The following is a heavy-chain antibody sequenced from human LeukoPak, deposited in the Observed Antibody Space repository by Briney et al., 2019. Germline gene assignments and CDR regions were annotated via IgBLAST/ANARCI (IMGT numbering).Heavy chain of an antibody. D-gene: IGHD1-26*01. J-gene: IGHJ4*02. CDR3: ARMGAVGYYFDY. CDR1: GGSISSGGYY. CDR2: IYHSGST. Sequence: PSETLSLTCTVSGGSISSGGYYWSWIRQPPGKGLEWIGYIYHSGSTYYNPSLKSRVTISVDRSKNQFSLKLSSVTAADTAVYYCARMGAVGYYFDYWGQGTLVTVSS. V-gene: IGHV4-30-2*01.